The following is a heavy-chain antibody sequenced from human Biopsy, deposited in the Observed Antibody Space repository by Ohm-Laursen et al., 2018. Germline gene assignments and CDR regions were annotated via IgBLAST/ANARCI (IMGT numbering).Heavy chain of an antibody. CDR1: GGSISSDY. CDR2: ISYSGST. CDR3: ARATNSTGWPYYYFYGMDV. D-gene: IGHD2/OR15-2a*01. J-gene: IGHJ6*02. Sequence: SQTLSLTCTVSGGSISSDYWSWIRQPPGEGLEWIGYISYSGSTNYNPSLKSRVTISVDTSKNQFSLRLNSVTAADTAVYYCARATNSTGWPYYYFYGMDVWGQGTTVTVSS. V-gene: IGHV4-59*01.